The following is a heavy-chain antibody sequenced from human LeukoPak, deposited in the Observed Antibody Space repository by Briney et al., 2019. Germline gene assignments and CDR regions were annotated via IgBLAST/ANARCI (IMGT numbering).Heavy chain of an antibody. CDR1: GYTFNTYG. V-gene: IGHV1-18*01. J-gene: IGHJ4*02. D-gene: IGHD3-10*01. CDR2: ISFYNGNT. Sequence: ASVKVSCKASGYTFNTYGISWVRRAPGQGLEWMGYISFYNGNTNYAQNLQGRVTMTTDTSASTAYMELRSLTSDDTAIYYCARDLGHGSGSYGDYWGQGTLITVSS. CDR3: ARDLGHGSGSYGDY.